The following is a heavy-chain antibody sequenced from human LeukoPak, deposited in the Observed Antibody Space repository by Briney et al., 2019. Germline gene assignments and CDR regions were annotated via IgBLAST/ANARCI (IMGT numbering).Heavy chain of an antibody. Sequence: GGSLRLSCAASGFTFSSYGMNWVRQAPGKGLEWVSYISSSGSTIYYADSVKGRFTISRDNAKNSLYLQMNSLRAEDTAVYYCAREDIVVVPAAMRAYYYYYYMDVWGKGTTVTISS. CDR2: ISSSGSTI. J-gene: IGHJ6*03. CDR1: GFTFSSYG. D-gene: IGHD2-2*01. V-gene: IGHV3-48*04. CDR3: AREDIVVVPAAMRAYYYYYYMDV.